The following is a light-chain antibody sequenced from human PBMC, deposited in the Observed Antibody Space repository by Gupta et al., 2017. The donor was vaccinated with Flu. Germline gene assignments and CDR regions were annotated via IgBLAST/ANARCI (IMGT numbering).Light chain of an antibody. Sequence: QPASVSGSPGQPITISCTGTSSDLGSYNLVSWYQQHPGKAPKLIIYEANKRPSGVSSRFSGSKSGNTASLTISGLQAEDEADYYCCSYAGSSTSYVFGTGTKVSVL. CDR2: EAN. CDR1: SSDLGSYNL. V-gene: IGLV2-23*01. J-gene: IGLJ1*01. CDR3: CSYAGSSTSYV.